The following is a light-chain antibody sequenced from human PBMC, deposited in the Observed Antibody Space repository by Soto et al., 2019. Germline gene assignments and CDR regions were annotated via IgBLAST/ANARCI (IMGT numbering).Light chain of an antibody. CDR1: QSVSSNY. CDR3: HQCDSSPWT. J-gene: IGKJ1*01. Sequence: EIFLTQSPDALALSPAERATVSLRPSQSVSSNYLAWYQQKPGQAPKVLIYRASSRATGIPDRFSGSGSGTDFTLTISRLEPEDFAVFYCHQCDSSPWTFGQGTKVDNK. CDR2: RAS. V-gene: IGKV3-20*01.